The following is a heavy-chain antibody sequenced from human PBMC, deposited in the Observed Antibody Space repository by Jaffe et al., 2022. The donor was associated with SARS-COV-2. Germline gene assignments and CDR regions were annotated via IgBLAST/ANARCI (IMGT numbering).Heavy chain of an antibody. CDR3: ARGRALAGASRLLFDY. J-gene: IGHJ4*02. V-gene: IGHV4-59*01. CDR1: GGSISNFY. D-gene: IGHD1-26*01. CDR2: IHYSEST. Sequence: QVQLQESGPGLVEPSETLSLTCAVSGGSISNFYWNWFRQPPGKGLEWVGFIHYSESTNYNPSLKSGVTISVDTSRNQFSLKLNSVTAADTAVYYCARGRALAGASRLLFDYWGQGTLVTVSS.